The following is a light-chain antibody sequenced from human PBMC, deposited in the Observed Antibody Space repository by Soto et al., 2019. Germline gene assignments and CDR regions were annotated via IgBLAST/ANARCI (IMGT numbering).Light chain of an antibody. Sequence: DIVMTQSPDSRAVSLGERATINCKSSQSVLYSSNNKNYLAWYQQKPGQPPKLLIYWASTRESGVPDRFSGSGSGTDFTLTISSLQAEDVAVYYCQQYYSTLRGFGQGTTVDIK. CDR1: QSVLYSSNNKNY. CDR2: WAS. CDR3: QQYYSTLRG. V-gene: IGKV4-1*01. J-gene: IGKJ1*01.